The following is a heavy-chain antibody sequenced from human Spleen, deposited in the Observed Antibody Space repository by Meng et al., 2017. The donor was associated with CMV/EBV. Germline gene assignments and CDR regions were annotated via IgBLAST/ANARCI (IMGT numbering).Heavy chain of an antibody. Sequence: GGSLRLSCAASGFTFSTYAMHWVRQAPGKGLEYVSGISNNGADTYYADSVKGRFTISRDNSKNTLYLQMGSLRADDMAVYYCARGSGSYYKYDWFDPWGQGTLVTVSS. D-gene: IGHD3-10*01. CDR3: ARGSGSYYKYDWFDP. CDR2: ISNNGADT. CDR1: GFTFSTYA. V-gene: IGHV3-64*02. J-gene: IGHJ5*02.